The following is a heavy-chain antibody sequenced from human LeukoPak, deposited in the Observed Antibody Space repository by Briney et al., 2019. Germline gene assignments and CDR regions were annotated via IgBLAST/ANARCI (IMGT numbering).Heavy chain of an antibody. CDR1: GFTFSSYA. CDR2: ICGSGGNT. D-gene: IGHD3-3*01. V-gene: IGHV3-23*01. J-gene: IGHJ4*02. CDR3: AKGRSITIFGVAAGY. Sequence: GGSLRLSCAASGFTFSSYAMSWVRQAPGKGLEWVSAICGSGGNTYYADSVKGRFTISRDNSKNTLYLQMNSLRAEDTAVYYCAKGRSITIFGVAAGYWGQGTLVTVSS.